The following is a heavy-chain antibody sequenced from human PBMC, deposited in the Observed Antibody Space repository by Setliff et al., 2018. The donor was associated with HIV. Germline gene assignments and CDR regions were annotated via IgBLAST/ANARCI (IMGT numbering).Heavy chain of an antibody. CDR2: MHYGGFF. J-gene: IGHJ4*02. V-gene: IGHV4-39*01. D-gene: IGHD3-10*01. CDR3: ARPALGIGGGSRFDI. CDR1: GGSFRGSRYY. Sequence: PSETLSLTCTVSGGSFRGSRYYWGWIRQPPGKGPEWIGNMHYGGFFWYSPSLKSRVTISVDTSKNQFSLKLSSVTAADTAVYYCARPALGIGGGSRFDIWGQGTRVTVSS.